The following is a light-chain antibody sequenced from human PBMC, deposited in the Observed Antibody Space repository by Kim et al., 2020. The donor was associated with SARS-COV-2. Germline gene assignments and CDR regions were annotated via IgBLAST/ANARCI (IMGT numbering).Light chain of an antibody. J-gene: IGKJ2*01. CDR3: QQRST. Sequence: SSLSASVGDRVTITCQARQDISNSLNWYQQKPGKAPKLLIYDASNLETGVPSRFSGSGSGTDFTFTIITLQPEDIATYYCQQRSTFGQGTKVDIK. CDR2: DAS. CDR1: QDISNS. V-gene: IGKV1-33*01.